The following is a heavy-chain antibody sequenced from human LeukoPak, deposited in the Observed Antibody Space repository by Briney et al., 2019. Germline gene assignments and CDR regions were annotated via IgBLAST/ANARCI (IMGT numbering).Heavy chain of an antibody. J-gene: IGHJ4*02. CDR3: AKRGVVIRVILVGFHKEAYYFDS. CDR1: GITLSNYG. D-gene: IGHD3-22*01. V-gene: IGHV3-23*01. Sequence: GGSLRLSCAVSGITLSNYGMSWVRQAPGKGLEWVAGISESGGRTNYADSLKGRFTISRDNPKNILYLQMNSLRAEDTAVYFCAKRGVVIRVILVGFHKEAYYFDSWGQGALVTVSS. CDR2: ISESGGRT.